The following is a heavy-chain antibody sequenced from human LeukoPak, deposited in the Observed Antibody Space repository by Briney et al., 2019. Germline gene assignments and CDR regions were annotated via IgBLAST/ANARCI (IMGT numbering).Heavy chain of an antibody. CDR3: ARESNYGDYVS. CDR1: GFTFSSYA. D-gene: IGHD4-17*01. V-gene: IGHV3-30*04. Sequence: GSLRLSCAASGFTFSSYAMHWVRQAPGKGLEWAAVIAYDGSSEYYADSVKGRFTISRDNSKNTLYLQMNSLRVDDTAMYYCARESNYGDYVSWGQGTLVTVSS. J-gene: IGHJ4*02. CDR2: IAYDGSSE.